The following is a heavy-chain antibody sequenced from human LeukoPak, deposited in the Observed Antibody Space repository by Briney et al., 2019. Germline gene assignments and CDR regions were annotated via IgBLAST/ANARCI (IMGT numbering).Heavy chain of an antibody. Sequence: PGGSLRLSCAASGLTFSGYWMHWVRQAPGKGLVWVSCIEGDGSTTRYADSVKGRFTISRDNAKNTLFLEMNSLRAEDTAVYYCARDPRNKGFDPWGQGTLVTVSS. J-gene: IGHJ5*02. CDR3: ARDPRNKGFDP. CDR2: IEGDGSTT. D-gene: IGHD1/OR15-1a*01. V-gene: IGHV3-74*01. CDR1: GLTFSGYW.